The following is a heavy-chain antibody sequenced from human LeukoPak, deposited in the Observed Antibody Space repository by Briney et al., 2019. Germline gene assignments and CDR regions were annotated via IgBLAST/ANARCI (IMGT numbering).Heavy chain of an antibody. J-gene: IGHJ4*02. V-gene: IGHV4-39*02. D-gene: IGHD3-22*01. CDR3: ARDRGTPDYYDTSGYDY. CDR2: IYYSGST. CDR1: GGSISSNSYY. Sequence: SETLSLTCAVSGGSISSNSYYWGWIRQPPGKGLEWIGSIYYSGSTYYNPSLKSRVTISVDTSKNQFSLKLSSVTAADTAVYYCARDRGTPDYYDTSGYDYWGQGTLVTVSS.